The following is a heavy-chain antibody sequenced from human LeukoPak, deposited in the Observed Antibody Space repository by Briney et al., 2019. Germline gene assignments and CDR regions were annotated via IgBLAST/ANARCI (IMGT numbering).Heavy chain of an antibody. J-gene: IGHJ4*02. CDR3: AKEGINWSYGADY. CDR1: GFTFSRYG. CDR2: ISNDGSKK. D-gene: IGHD1-7*01. Sequence: PGGSLRLSCTASGFTFSRYGMYWVRQAPGKGLEWVAVISNDGSKKYYVDSVKGRFTLSRDNSENTLYLQMNSLRTDDTAVYYCAKEGINWSYGADYWGQGTLVTVSS. V-gene: IGHV3-30*18.